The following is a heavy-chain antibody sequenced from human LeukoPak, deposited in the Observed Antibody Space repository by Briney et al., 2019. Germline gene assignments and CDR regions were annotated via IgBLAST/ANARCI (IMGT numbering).Heavy chain of an antibody. Sequence: ASVKVFCKASGGTFSSYTISWGRQAPGQGLEWMGRIIPILGIANYAQKFQGRVTITADKSTSTAYMELSSLRCEDTAVYYCARQYYYDSSGPWYFDYWGQGTLVTVSS. CDR3: ARQYYYDSSGPWYFDY. D-gene: IGHD3-22*01. V-gene: IGHV1-69*02. CDR2: IIPILGIA. CDR1: GGTFSSYT. J-gene: IGHJ4*02.